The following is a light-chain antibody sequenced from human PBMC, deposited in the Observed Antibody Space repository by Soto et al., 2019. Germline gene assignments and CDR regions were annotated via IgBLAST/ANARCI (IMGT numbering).Light chain of an antibody. CDR3: QQYGTLRT. CDR2: GAS. V-gene: IGKV3-20*01. CDR1: QSVSNY. Sequence: EIVLTQSPATLSLSPGERATLSCRASQSVSNYLAWYQQKPGQAPRLLIYGASSRATGIPDRFSGSGSGTDLTLTISRLEPDDFAVYYCQQYGTLRTFGQGTKVESK. J-gene: IGKJ1*01.